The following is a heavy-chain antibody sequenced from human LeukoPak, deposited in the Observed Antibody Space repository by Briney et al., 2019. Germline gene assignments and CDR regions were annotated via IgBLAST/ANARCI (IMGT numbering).Heavy chain of an antibody. CDR3: ARIKRGATGYYNWFDP. CDR2: VHYVGST. CDR1: GASIRSYY. J-gene: IGHJ5*02. V-gene: IGHV4-59*08. D-gene: IGHD3-9*01. Sequence: SETLSLTCTVSGASIRSYYWSWVRQPPGKGLEWIGFVHYVGSTNYNPSLKSRVTISVDTSKNQFSLKLTSMTAADTAVYYCARIKRGATGYYNWFDPWGQGTPVTVSS.